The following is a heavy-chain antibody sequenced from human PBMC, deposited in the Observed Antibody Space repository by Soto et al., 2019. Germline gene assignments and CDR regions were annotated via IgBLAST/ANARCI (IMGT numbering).Heavy chain of an antibody. CDR2: INYDGYS. J-gene: IGHJ6*02. V-gene: IGHV4-59*08. CDR1: GGSITNYY. Sequence: QVQLQESGPGLVKPSETLSLTCTVSGGSITNYYCSWFRQPPGKGLEWIGYINYDGYSAYNLSLXXXVXXSMDASKTQFSLMLESVTATDTAVYYCARHGFGPLHGLVDVWGPGTTVIVSS. D-gene: IGHD3-10*01. CDR3: ARHGFGPLHGLVDV.